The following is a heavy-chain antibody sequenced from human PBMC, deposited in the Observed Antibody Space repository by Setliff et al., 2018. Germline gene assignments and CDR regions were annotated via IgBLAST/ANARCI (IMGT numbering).Heavy chain of an antibody. CDR1: GYSFTMYA. J-gene: IGHJ6*03. V-gene: IGHV7-4-1*02. CDR3: ARASRYGTIRYRGDYYMDV. CDR2: INTNTGNP. Sequence: VASVKVSCKASGYSFTMYAMSWMRQAPGQGPEWMGWINTNTGNPSYAQGFTGRFVFSLDTSVSTAYLQISSLKADDTAIYYCARASRYGTIRYRGDYYMDVWGKGTTVTVSS. D-gene: IGHD5-12*01.